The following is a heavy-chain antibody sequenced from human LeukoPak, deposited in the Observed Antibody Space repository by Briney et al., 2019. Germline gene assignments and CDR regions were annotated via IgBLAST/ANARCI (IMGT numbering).Heavy chain of an antibody. Sequence: SETLSLTCTVSGGSISSYYWSWIRQPPGKGLEWIGYIYYSGSTNYYPSLKSRVTISVDTSKNQFSLKLSSVTAADTAVYYCASGSVRGVKGNWFDPWGQGTLVTVSS. CDR3: ASGSVRGVKGNWFDP. CDR2: IYYSGST. V-gene: IGHV4-59*08. J-gene: IGHJ5*02. CDR1: GGSISSYY. D-gene: IGHD3-10*01.